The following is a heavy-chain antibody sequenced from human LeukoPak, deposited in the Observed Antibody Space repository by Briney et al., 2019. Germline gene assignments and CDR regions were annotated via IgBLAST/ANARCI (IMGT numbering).Heavy chain of an antibody. V-gene: IGHV4-39*01. CDR1: GGSISSSSYY. CDR3: ARLWDSSSWYPFGFDY. CDR2: IYYSGST. J-gene: IGHJ4*02. Sequence: PSETLSLTCTVSGGSISSSSYYWGWIRQPPGKGLEWIGSIYYSGSTYYNPSLKSRVTISVDTSKNQFSLKLSSVTAADTAVYHCARLWDSSSWYPFGFDYWGQGTLVTVSS. D-gene: IGHD6-13*01.